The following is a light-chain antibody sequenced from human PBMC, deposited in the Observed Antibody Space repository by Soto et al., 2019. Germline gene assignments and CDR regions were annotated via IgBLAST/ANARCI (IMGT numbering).Light chain of an antibody. V-gene: IGLV1-47*01. Sequence: QSVLTQPPSASGTPGQRVTISCSGSSSNIGSNYVYWYHQLPGTAPKLLIYRNNQRPSGVPDRFSGSKSGTSASLAISGLRSEDEDDYYCAAWDDSRSGGVFGGGTKLTVL. CDR3: AAWDDSRSGGV. CDR1: SSNIGSNY. J-gene: IGLJ3*02. CDR2: RNN.